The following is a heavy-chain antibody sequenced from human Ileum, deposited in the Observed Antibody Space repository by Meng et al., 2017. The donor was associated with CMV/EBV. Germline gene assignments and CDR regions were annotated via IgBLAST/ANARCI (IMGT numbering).Heavy chain of an antibody. Sequence: SETLSLTCTVSGGSISSSNYFWGWIRQPPGKGLEWIGSTYYSGSMYDNPSLNSRVAISVDMSKKQFSLNLSSVTAADTAVYYCARGDCSSTSCYRGGDVDFDIWGQGRMVTVSS. CDR3: ARGDCSSTSCYRGGDVDFDI. CDR2: TYYSGSM. D-gene: IGHD2-2*01. V-gene: IGHV4-39*07. J-gene: IGHJ3*02. CDR1: GGSISSSNYF.